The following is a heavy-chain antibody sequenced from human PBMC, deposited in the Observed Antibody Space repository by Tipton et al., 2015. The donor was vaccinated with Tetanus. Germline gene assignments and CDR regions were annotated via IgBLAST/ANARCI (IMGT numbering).Heavy chain of an antibody. V-gene: IGHV4-31*03. CDR2: IYYSGST. Sequence: LVKPSQTLSLTCTVSGGSISRGGYYWSWIRQHPGKGLEWIGDIYYSGSTYYNPSLKSRVTISVDTSKNQFSLKLNSVTVADTAVYYCARDQARGARGWNYFDFWGQGTLVTVSS. J-gene: IGHJ4*02. CDR3: ARDQARGARGWNYFDF. CDR1: GGSISRGGYY. D-gene: IGHD1-26*01.